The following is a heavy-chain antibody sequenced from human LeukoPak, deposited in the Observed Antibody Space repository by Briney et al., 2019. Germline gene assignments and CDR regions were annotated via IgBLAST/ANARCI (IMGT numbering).Heavy chain of an antibody. Sequence: GGSLRLSCAASGFTFSSYSMNWVRQAPGKGLEWVSSISSSSSYIYYADSVKGRFTISRDNAKNSLDLQMNSLRAEDTAVYYCARDRGSGWYPIYYFDYWGQGTLVTVSS. CDR1: GFTFSSYS. J-gene: IGHJ4*02. CDR2: ISSSSSYI. D-gene: IGHD6-19*01. CDR3: ARDRGSGWYPIYYFDY. V-gene: IGHV3-21*01.